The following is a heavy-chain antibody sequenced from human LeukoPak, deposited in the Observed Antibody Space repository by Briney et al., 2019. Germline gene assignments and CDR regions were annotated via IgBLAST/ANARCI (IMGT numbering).Heavy chain of an antibody. D-gene: IGHD6-13*01. V-gene: IGHV3-74*03. Sequence: PGGSLRLSCAASGFTFSKHYMHWVRQAPGKGLVWVSRINSDGTSTTYADSVRGRFTVSRDNAKNTLYLQMNSLKVEDTAMYYCTRVFAGDEYSSSGYWGQGTLVTVSS. CDR2: INSDGTST. J-gene: IGHJ4*02. CDR1: GFTFSKHY. CDR3: TRVFAGDEYSSSGY.